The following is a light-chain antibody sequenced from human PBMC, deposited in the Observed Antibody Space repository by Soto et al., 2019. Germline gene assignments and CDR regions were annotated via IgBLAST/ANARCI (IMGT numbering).Light chain of an antibody. V-gene: IGLV1-44*01. CDR1: DSNIARRN. J-gene: IGLJ3*02. Sequence: QAVVTQPPSASATPGQRVTISCSGSDSNIARRNVYWYQQLPGTAPKLLIYNTYQRPLGVPDRFSGSKSGTSASLAISGLQSEDEGDYFCAAWDDSLNGPVFGGGTKLTVL. CDR2: NTY. CDR3: AAWDDSLNGPV.